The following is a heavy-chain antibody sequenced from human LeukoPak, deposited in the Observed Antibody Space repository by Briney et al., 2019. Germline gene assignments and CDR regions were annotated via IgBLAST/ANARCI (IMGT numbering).Heavy chain of an antibody. D-gene: IGHD3-3*01. Sequence: SETLSLTCTVSGGSISSSSYYWGWIGQPPGKGLEWIGSIYYSGSTYYNPSLKSRVTISVDTSKNQFSLKLSSVTAADTAVYYCARQTIFGVVTQYFQHWGQGTLVTVSS. J-gene: IGHJ1*01. CDR1: GGSISSSSYY. V-gene: IGHV4-39*01. CDR2: IYYSGST. CDR3: ARQTIFGVVTQYFQH.